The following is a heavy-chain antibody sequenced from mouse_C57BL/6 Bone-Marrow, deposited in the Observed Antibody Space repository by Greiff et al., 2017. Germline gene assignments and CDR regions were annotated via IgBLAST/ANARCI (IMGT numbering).Heavy chain of an antibody. CDR1: GYTFTSYW. J-gene: IGHJ1*03. CDR3: ALYDGYSYWYFDV. D-gene: IGHD2-3*01. Sequence: QVQLQQSGAELVKPGASVKLSCKASGYTFTSYWMQWVKQRPGQGLEWIGEIDPSDSYTNYNQKFKGKATLTVDTSSSTAYMQLSSMTSEDSAVYYCALYDGYSYWYFDVWGTGTTVTVSS. CDR2: IDPSDSYT. V-gene: IGHV1-50*01.